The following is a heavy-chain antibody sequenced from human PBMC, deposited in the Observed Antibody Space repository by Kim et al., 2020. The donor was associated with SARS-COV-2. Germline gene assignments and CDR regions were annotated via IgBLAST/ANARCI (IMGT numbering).Heavy chain of an antibody. CDR3: ARVGSTTRIVVEDWFDS. Sequence: GGSLRLSCAASGFTFSSYAMHWVRQAPGKGLEWVAVISYDGSNKYYADSVKGRFTISRDNSKNTLYLQMNSLRAEDTAVYYCARVGSTTRIVVEDWFDS. CDR2: ISYDGSNK. CDR1: GFTFSSYA. D-gene: IGHD3-22*01. V-gene: IGHV3-30*04. J-gene: IGHJ5*01.